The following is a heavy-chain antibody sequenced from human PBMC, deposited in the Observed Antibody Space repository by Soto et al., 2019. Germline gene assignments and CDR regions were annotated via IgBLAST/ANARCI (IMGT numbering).Heavy chain of an antibody. CDR2: IYSSGSS. CDR1: GGSIRGHY. Sequence: PSETLSLTCTVSGGSIRGHYWSWIRQPAGKGLEWIGRIYSSGSSDYNPPLKSRVTLSVDTSKSQISLKMRSVTAADTAVYYCARDSQVWFDPWGQGTLVTVSS. CDR3: ARDSQVWFDP. J-gene: IGHJ5*02. V-gene: IGHV4-4*07.